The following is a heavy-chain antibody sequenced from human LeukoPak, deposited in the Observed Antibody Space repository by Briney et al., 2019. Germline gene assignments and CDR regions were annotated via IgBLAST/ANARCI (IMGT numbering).Heavy chain of an antibody. V-gene: IGHV3-23*01. CDR3: AKAEGYDILTGLDY. CDR1: GFTFSSYV. Sequence: GGSLRLSCAASGFTFSSYVMSWVRQAPGKGLEWVSAISGSGGGTYYADSVKGRFTISRDNSKNTLYLQMNSLRTEDTAVYYCAKAEGYDILTGLDYWGQGTLVTVSS. J-gene: IGHJ4*02. CDR2: ISGSGGGT. D-gene: IGHD3-9*01.